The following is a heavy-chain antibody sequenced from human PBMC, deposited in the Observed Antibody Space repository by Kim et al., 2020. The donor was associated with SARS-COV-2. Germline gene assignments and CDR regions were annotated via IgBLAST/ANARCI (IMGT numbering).Heavy chain of an antibody. D-gene: IGHD6-19*01. CDR2: IKSKTDGGTT. CDR1: GFTFSNAW. V-gene: IGHV3-15*01. Sequence: GGSLRLSCAASGFTFSNAWMSWVRQAPGKGLEWVGRIKSKTDGGTTDYAAPVKGRFTISRDDSKNTLYLQMNSLKTEDTAVYYCTTEYSTAVAIRVDYYYGMDVWGQGTTVTVSS. J-gene: IGHJ6*02. CDR3: TTEYSTAVAIRVDYYYGMDV.